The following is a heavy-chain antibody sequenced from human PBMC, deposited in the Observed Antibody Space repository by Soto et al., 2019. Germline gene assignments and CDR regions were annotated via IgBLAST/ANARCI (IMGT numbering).Heavy chain of an antibody. J-gene: IGHJ6*02. CDR2: IYPGDSDT. D-gene: IGHD3-10*01. V-gene: IGHV5-51*01. Sequence: LGETLKISCQGSGYSFANYWIAWVRQMPGKGLEWVGVIYPGDSDTRYSPSFRGQVTISADKSISHVYLQWSSLKASDTAMYYCARNRLRQYYYGMDVWAQGTTVTVSS. CDR3: ARNRLRQYYYGMDV. CDR1: GYSFANYW.